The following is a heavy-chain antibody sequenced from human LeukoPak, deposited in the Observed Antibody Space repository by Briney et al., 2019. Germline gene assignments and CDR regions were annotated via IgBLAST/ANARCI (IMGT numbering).Heavy chain of an antibody. J-gene: IGHJ4*02. D-gene: IGHD3-10*01. CDR3: AKGRAGSGSYYNY. CDR2: ISGSGGST. Sequence: PGGSLRLSCAASGFTFSSYAMSWVRQAPGKGLEWVPAISGSGGSTYYADSVKGRFTISRDNSKNTLYLQMNSLRAEDTAVYYCAKGRAGSGSYYNYWGQGTLVTVSS. V-gene: IGHV3-23*01. CDR1: GFTFSSYA.